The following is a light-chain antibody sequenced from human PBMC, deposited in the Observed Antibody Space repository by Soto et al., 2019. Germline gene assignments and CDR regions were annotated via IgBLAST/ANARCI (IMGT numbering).Light chain of an antibody. V-gene: IGLV1-47*02. CDR2: SNN. J-gene: IGLJ3*02. Sequence: QSVLTQPPSASGTPGQRVTISCTGSSSNIGSNHVSWYQQHPGTAPKLLIYSNNQRPSGVPDRFSGSKSGTSASLAISGLRSEDEADYYCATWDDTLSGWVFGGGTKLTVL. CDR3: ATWDDTLSGWV. CDR1: SSNIGSNH.